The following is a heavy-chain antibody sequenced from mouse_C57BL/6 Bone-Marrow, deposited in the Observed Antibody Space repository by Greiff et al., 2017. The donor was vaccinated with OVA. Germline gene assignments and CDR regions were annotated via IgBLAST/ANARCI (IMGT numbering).Heavy chain of an antibody. CDR3: ARYEDEYFDV. CDR1: GFTFTDYY. J-gene: IGHJ1*03. V-gene: IGHV7-3*01. CDR2: IRNKANGYTT. Sequence: EVQLVESGGGLVQPGGSLSLSCAASGFTFTDYYMSWVRQPPGKALELLGFIRNKANGYTTEYSASVKGRFTISRDNSQSILYLQMNALRAEDSATYYCARYEDEYFDVWGTGTTVTVSS.